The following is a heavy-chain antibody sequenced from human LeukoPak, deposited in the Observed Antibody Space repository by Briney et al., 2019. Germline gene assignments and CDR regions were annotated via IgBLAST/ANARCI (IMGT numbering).Heavy chain of an antibody. J-gene: IGHJ6*03. Sequence: SETLSLTCTVSGGSISSSTYYWGWIRQPPGKGLEWIGSIYYSGSTYYNPSLKSRVTISVDTSKNQFSLKLSSVTAADTAVYFCARRTDSKYYYMDVWGKGTTVTVSS. CDR3: ARRTDSKYYYMDV. D-gene: IGHD3-22*01. CDR2: IYYSGST. V-gene: IGHV4-39*07. CDR1: GGSISSSTYY.